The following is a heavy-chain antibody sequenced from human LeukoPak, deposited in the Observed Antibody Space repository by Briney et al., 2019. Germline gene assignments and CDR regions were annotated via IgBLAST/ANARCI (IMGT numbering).Heavy chain of an antibody. CDR3: ARGGPGYFDY. V-gene: IGHV3-21*01. Sequence: GGSLRLSCAASGFTFSSYTMNWVRQAPGKGLEWVSSITSSSSYIYYADSVKGRFTISRDNSKNTLHLQMNSLRTEDTAVYYCARGGPGYFDYWGQGTLVTVSS. CDR1: GFTFSSYT. CDR2: ITSSSSYI. J-gene: IGHJ4*02.